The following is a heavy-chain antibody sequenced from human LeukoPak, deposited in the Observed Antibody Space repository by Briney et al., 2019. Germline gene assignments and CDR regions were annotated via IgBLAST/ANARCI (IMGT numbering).Heavy chain of an antibody. CDR1: GFTFSSYS. CDR2: ISSSSSTI. CDR3: AREGGISPVRLVASPDFDY. V-gene: IGHV3-48*04. J-gene: IGHJ4*02. D-gene: IGHD2-15*01. Sequence: GGSLRLSCAASGFTFSSYSMNWVRQAPGKGLEWVSYISSSSSTIYYADSVKGRFTISRDNAKNSLYLQMNSLRAEDTAVYYCAREGGISPVRLVASPDFDYWGQGTLVTVSS.